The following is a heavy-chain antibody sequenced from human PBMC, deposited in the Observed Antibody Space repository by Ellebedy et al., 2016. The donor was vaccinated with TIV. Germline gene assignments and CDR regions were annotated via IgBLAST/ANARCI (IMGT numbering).Heavy chain of an antibody. CDR3: ARSDSSGYEFDY. J-gene: IGHJ4*02. Sequence: KVSCKGSGYSFTSYWVGWVRQLPGKGLEWMGIIYPGDSDTRYSPSFQGQVTISADKSISTAYLQWSSLKASDTAMYYCARSDSSGYEFDYWGQGTLVTVSS. CDR2: IYPGDSDT. D-gene: IGHD3-22*01. V-gene: IGHV5-51*01. CDR1: GYSFTSYW.